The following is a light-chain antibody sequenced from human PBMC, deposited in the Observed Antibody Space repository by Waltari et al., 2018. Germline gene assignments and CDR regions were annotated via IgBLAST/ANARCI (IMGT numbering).Light chain of an antibody. CDR1: SSDVGGYNY. CDR2: EVT. CDR3: TSYTGSNLV. Sequence: QSALTQPPSASGSLGQSVTISCTGTSSDVGGYNYVSWYQHHPGKGPKLLIYEVTKPPAGCPDRVSGARSGNTASLTVAGLQAEDDADYYCTSYTGSNLVFGGGTKLTVL. V-gene: IGLV2-8*01. J-gene: IGLJ3*02.